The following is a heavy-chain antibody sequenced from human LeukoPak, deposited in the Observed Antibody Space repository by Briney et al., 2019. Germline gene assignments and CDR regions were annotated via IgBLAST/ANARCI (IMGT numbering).Heavy chain of an antibody. J-gene: IGHJ4*02. Sequence: GGSLRLSCTASGFTFSGYRMNWVRQAPGKGLEWVSSFGTRSTSIYHAGSVKGRFAISRDNAKNSLYLQMNSLRAEDTALYYCAREVSVGFDFWGQGTLVTVSS. CDR1: GFTFSGYR. CDR3: AREVSVGFDF. CDR2: FGTRSTSI. D-gene: IGHD1-26*01. V-gene: IGHV3-21*01.